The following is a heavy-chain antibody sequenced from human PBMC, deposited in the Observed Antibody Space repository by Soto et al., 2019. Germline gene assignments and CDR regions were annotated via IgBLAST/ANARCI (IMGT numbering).Heavy chain of an antibody. CDR3: ARAHYGDYGYGRDV. J-gene: IGHJ6*02. V-gene: IGHV4-30-2*01. CDR1: GGSISSGGYS. D-gene: IGHD4-17*01. CDR2: IQHGGST. Sequence: PSETLSLTCAVSGGSISSGGYSWSWIRQPPGKGLEWIGYIQHGGSTYYNPSLKSRVTISVDRSKNQFSLKLTSVTAADTAVYYCARAHYGDYGYGRDVWGQGTTVTVSS.